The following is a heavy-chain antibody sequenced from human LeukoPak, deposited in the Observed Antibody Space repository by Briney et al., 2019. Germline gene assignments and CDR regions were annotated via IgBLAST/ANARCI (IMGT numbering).Heavy chain of an antibody. CDR1: GGTFSSYA. CDR2: MNPNSGNT. Sequence: ASVKVSCKASGGTFSSYAINWVRQATGQGLEWMGWMNPNSGNTGYAQKFQGRVTMTRNTSISTAYMELSSLRSEDTAVYYCARVDLTYYDSSGSQRDYWGQGTLVTVSS. J-gene: IGHJ4*02. D-gene: IGHD3-22*01. V-gene: IGHV1-8*02. CDR3: ARVDLTYYDSSGSQRDY.